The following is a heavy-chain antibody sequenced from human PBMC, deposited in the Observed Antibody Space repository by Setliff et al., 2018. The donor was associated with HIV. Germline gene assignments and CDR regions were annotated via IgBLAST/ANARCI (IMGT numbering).Heavy chain of an antibody. CDR3: ARDQGYKYGDVFDI. J-gene: IGHJ3*02. Sequence: GGSLRLSCAASGFNFKDFAMHWVRQPPGKGLEWVSGITWSSDSIAYADSVRGRFTTSRDNAKNSLFLHMKSLRAEDMAVYYCARDQGYKYGDVFDIWGRGTKVTVSS. D-gene: IGHD5-12*01. V-gene: IGHV3-9*03. CDR1: GFNFKDFA. CDR2: ITWSSDSI.